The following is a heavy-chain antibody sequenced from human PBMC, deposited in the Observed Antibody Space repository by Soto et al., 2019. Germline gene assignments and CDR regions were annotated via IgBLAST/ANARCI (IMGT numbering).Heavy chain of an antibody. J-gene: IGHJ6*03. V-gene: IGHV5-51*01. CDR3: ARQLGGGWDGGYYYYMDV. D-gene: IGHD6-19*01. CDR2: IYPGDSDT. Sequence: GESLKISCNGSGYSFTSYWIGWVRQMPGKGLEWMGIIYPGDSDTRYSPSFQGQVTISADKSISTAYLQWSSLKASDTAMYYCARQLGGGWDGGYYYYMDVWGKGTTVTVSS. CDR1: GYSFTSYW.